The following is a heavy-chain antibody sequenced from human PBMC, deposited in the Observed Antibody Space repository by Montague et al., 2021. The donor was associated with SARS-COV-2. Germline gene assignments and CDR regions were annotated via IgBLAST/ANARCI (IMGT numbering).Heavy chain of an antibody. D-gene: IGHD2-21*01. CDR3: ARDSRTSGWGDCYHGLDV. Sequence: SETLSLTCGVYGGSINSYYWSWIRQPAGKGLEWIGRIYYSGSTNHSPSLKSRVTISVDTSRNHFSLKLTSVTAADTAVYYCARDSRTSGWGDCYHGLDVWGQGTTVTVSS. J-gene: IGHJ6*02. V-gene: IGHV4-59*12. CDR2: IYYSGST. CDR1: GGSINSYY.